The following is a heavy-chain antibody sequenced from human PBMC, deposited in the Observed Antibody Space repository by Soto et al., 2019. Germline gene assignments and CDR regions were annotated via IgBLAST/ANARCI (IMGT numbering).Heavy chain of an antibody. J-gene: IGHJ4*02. D-gene: IGHD1-26*01. CDR2: ISSSSGHI. CDR1: GFTFSGYS. V-gene: IGHV3-21*01. Sequence: GGSLRLSCAASGFTFSGYSMNWVRQAPGKGLEWVSSISSSSGHIYYADSLKGRFTISRDNAKNSLYLQMNSLRAEDTAVYYCTRHWLATREFDYWGQGTLVTVSS. CDR3: TRHWLATREFDY.